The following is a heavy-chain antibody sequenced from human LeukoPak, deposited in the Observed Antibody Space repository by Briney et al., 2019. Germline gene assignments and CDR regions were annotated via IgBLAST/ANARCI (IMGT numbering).Heavy chain of an antibody. CDR1: GFTFSSYA. CDR2: IGSNGGST. CDR3: AKGRGWEASYYYYYMDV. V-gene: IGHV3-64*01. D-gene: IGHD1-26*01. Sequence: GGPLRLSCAASGFTFSSYAMHWVRQAPGKGLEYVSAIGSNGGSTYYANSVKGRFTISRDNSKNTLYLQMGSLRAEDTAVYYCAKGRGWEASYYYYYMDVWGKGTTVTISS. J-gene: IGHJ6*03.